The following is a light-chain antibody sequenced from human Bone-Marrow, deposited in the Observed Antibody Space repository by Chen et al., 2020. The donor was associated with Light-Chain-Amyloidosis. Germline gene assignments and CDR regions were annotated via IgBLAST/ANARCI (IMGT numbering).Light chain of an antibody. CDR1: SSNIGSNY. Sequence: QSVLTQPPSASGTPGQRVTISCSGSSSNIGSNYVYWYQQLPGMAPKLLIDRNNQRPSGVPDRFSGSKSGNSASLAISGLRSEDEADYYCAAWDDSLSGVFGGGTKLTVL. CDR3: AAWDDSLSGV. J-gene: IGLJ3*02. V-gene: IGLV1-47*01. CDR2: RNN.